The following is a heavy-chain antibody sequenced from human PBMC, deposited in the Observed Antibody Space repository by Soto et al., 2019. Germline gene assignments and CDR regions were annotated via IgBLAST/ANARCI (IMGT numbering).Heavy chain of an antibody. D-gene: IGHD3-10*01. CDR1: GFTFSSYS. J-gene: IGHJ6*03. Sequence: EVQLVESGGGLVQPGGSLRLSCAASGFTFSSYSMNWVRQAPGKGLEWVSYISSSSTIYYADSVKGRFTISRDNAKNSLYLQMNSLRAEDTAVYYCASLPRITMVRGVIAYYYYMDVWGKGTTVTVSS. CDR2: ISSSSTI. CDR3: ASLPRITMVRGVIAYYYYMDV. V-gene: IGHV3-48*01.